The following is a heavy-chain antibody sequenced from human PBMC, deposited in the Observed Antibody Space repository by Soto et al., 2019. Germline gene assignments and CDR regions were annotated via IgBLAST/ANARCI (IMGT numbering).Heavy chain of an antibody. CDR1: GFTFSSYA. J-gene: IGHJ3*02. CDR2: ISGSGGST. Sequence: GGSLRLYCAASGFTFSSYAMSWVRQDPGKGLEWVSAISGSGGSTYYADSVKGRFTISRDNSKNTLYLQMNSLRAEDTAVYYCVKARVIYDFWSGHDAFDIWGQGTMVTVSS. V-gene: IGHV3-23*01. CDR3: VKARVIYDFWSGHDAFDI. D-gene: IGHD3-3*01.